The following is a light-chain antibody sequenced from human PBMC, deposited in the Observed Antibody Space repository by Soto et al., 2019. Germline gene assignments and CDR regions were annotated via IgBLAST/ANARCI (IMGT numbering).Light chain of an antibody. CDR2: GIS. V-gene: IGKV3D-15*01. CDR1: QSVNSN. J-gene: IGKJ5*01. CDR3: QQHGQWPIT. Sequence: EIRLTPVPTTLSVSPGERATPSCQASQSVNSNYLAWYQQKPGQAPRLLIYGISKRATDIPDRFSGSGSGTEFTLTISSLQPEDFATYYCQQHGQWPITFGQGTRLEIK.